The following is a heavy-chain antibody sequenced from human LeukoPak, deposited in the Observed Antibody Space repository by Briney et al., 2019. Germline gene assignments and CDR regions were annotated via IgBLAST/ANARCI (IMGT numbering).Heavy chain of an antibody. CDR1: GFTFSSYW. Sequence: GGSLRLSCAASGFTFSSYWMSWVRQAPGKALECVANIEQDGSEKYYVDSVKGRFTISRDNAKNSLYLHMKSRRAEDTAVYYCAREDGGWAGSWYYFDYWGQGTLVTVSS. CDR3: AREDGGWAGSWYYFDY. D-gene: IGHD6-19*01. CDR2: IEQDGSEK. V-gene: IGHV3-7*01. J-gene: IGHJ4*02.